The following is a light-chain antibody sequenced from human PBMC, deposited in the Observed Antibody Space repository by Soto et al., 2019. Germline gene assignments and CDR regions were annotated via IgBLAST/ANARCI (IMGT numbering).Light chain of an antibody. CDR3: QSYDNTLSARYV. Sequence: QSALTQPASVSGSPGQSITISCTGTSSDVGGYDYVSWYQQHPAKVPRLIIYEVTKRPSGVSHRFSGSKSGNTASLTISGLQTEDEGDYYCQSYDNTLSARYVFGTGTKLTVL. V-gene: IGLV2-14*01. J-gene: IGLJ1*01. CDR1: SSDVGGYDY. CDR2: EVT.